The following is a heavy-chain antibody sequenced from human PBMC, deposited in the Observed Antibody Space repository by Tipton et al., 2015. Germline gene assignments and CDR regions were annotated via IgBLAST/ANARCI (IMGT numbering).Heavy chain of an antibody. CDR1: GGSIRSSSYY. Sequence: TLSLTCAVSGGSIRSSSYYWGWIRQPPGKGLEWIGSIYYSGSAYYNPSLMGRVTIFIDTSKNQFSLNLRFVTAADTAVYYCARPQNTYHSFHFWGQGTMVTVSS. CDR3: ARPQNTYHSFHF. CDR2: IYYSGSA. J-gene: IGHJ3*01. D-gene: IGHD1/OR15-1a*01. V-gene: IGHV4-39*01.